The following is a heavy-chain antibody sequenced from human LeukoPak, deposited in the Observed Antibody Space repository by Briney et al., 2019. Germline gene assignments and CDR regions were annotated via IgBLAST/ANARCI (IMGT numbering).Heavy chain of an antibody. CDR3: AKVGYCSSTSCYYFDY. CDR1: GFTFSSYA. J-gene: IGHJ4*02. D-gene: IGHD2-2*03. Sequence: GGSLRLSCAASGFTFSSYAMSWVRQAPGKGLEWVSAISGSGGSTYYADSVKGRFTISRDNSKNTLYLQMNSLRAEDTAVYYCAKVGYCSSTSCYYFDYWGQGTLVTVSS. V-gene: IGHV3-23*01. CDR2: ISGSGGST.